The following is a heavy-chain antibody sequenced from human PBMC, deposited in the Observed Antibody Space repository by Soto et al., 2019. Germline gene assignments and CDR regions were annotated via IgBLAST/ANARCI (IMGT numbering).Heavy chain of an antibody. CDR1: GGTFSSYA. CDR2: IIPIFGTA. J-gene: IGHJ4*02. D-gene: IGHD1-1*01. Sequence: SVKVSCKASGGTFSSYAISWVRQAPGQGLEWMGGIIPIFGTANYAQKFQGRVTITADKSTSTAYMELSSLRSEDTAVYYCARDPLGIQRSKNFDYWGQGTLVTVSS. CDR3: ARDPLGIQRSKNFDY. V-gene: IGHV1-69*06.